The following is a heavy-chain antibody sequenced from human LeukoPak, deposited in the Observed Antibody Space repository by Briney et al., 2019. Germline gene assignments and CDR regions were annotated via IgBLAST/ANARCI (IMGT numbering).Heavy chain of an antibody. V-gene: IGHV3-30*04. CDR3: ARDRPITYYYDSSRYYPGY. D-gene: IGHD3-22*01. CDR1: GFTFNSYA. CDR2: ISYHGSNK. J-gene: IGHJ4*02. Sequence: GGSLRLYCAASGFTFNSYAMHWVSQAPGKGLEWVAVISYHGSNKYYADSVKGRFTISRDNSKNTLYLQMNSLRAEDTAVYYCARDRPITYYYDSSRYYPGYWGQRTLVTVSS.